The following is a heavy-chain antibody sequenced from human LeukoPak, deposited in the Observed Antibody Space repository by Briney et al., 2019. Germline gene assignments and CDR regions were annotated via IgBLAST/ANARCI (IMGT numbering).Heavy chain of an antibody. D-gene: IGHD6-19*01. Sequence: GASVKVSCKASGGTFSSYAISWVRQAPGQGLEWMGGIIPIFGTANYAQKFQGRVTITADKSTSTAYMELSSLRSEDTAVYYCAAAVAGIGNYYYYYMDVWGKGTTVTVSS. J-gene: IGHJ6*03. CDR1: GGTFSSYA. V-gene: IGHV1-69*06. CDR2: IIPIFGTA. CDR3: AAAVAGIGNYYYYYMDV.